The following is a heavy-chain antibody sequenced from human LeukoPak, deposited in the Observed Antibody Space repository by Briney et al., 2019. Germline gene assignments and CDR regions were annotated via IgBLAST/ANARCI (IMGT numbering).Heavy chain of an antibody. J-gene: IGHJ5*02. CDR1: GFTFSSYE. Sequence: GGSLRLSCAASGFTFSSYEMIWVRQAPGKGLEWVSYISSSGSTIYYADSVKGRFTISRDNAKNSLYLQMNSLRADDTALYYCANGDGINYYNWIDPWGQGTLVIVSS. CDR2: ISSSGSTI. CDR3: ANGDGINYYNWIDP. V-gene: IGHV3-48*03. D-gene: IGHD2-21*01.